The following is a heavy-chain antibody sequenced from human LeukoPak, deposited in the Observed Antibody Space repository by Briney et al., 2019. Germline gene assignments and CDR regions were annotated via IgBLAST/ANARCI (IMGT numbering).Heavy chain of an antibody. CDR3: ANPYGGFDH. V-gene: IGHV3-23*01. J-gene: IGHJ4*02. CDR2: ISGSGGST. D-gene: IGHD4-23*01. Sequence: QAGGSLRLSCAASGFTFSSYDMNWVRQAPGKGLEWVSYISGSGGSTNYADSVKGRFTISRDNSKNTLYLQMNSLRAEDTAVYFCANPYGGFDHWGQGTLVIVSS. CDR1: GFTFSSYD.